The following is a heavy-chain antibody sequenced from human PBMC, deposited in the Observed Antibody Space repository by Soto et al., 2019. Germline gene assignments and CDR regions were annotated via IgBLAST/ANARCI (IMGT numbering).Heavy chain of an antibody. J-gene: IGHJ6*02. CDR3: PRGGYYDNVWKKLNYYGLDV. D-gene: IGHD3-16*01. CDR2: ISPYNDYT. V-gene: IGHV1-18*01. Sequence: QVQLVQSAAEVKKPGASVKVSSKASGYTLIIDGITWVRQAPGQGLEWVGWISPYNDYTEYAQKFHGRVTMTTDTSTKTVNMALRGLRSDDTAVYYCPRGGYYDNVWKKLNYYGLDVWGQGTTVTVSS. CDR1: GYTLIIDG.